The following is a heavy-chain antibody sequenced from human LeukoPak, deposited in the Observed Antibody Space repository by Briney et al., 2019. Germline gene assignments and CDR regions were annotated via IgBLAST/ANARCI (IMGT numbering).Heavy chain of an antibody. D-gene: IGHD2-15*01. J-gene: IGHJ4*02. CDR2: IGGDGRS. CDR3: AKDLNNWWRIDY. V-gene: IGHV3-23*01. CDR1: GFTFTPNA. Sequence: GGSLRLSCAASGFTFTPNAINWVRQAPGKGLEWVSGIGGDGRSHYTDSVKGRFTISRDNSKNTLYLQMNSLRAEDTAIYYCAKDLNNWWRIDYWGQGTVVIVSA.